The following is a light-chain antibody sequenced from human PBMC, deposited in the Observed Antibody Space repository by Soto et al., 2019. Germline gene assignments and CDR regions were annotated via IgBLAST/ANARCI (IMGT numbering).Light chain of an antibody. CDR3: QQYNTYSPERA. CDR1: RDISHF. J-gene: IGKJ1*01. V-gene: IGKV1-5*01. Sequence: HMNHSPSSLSASVRYRFTLTFRCSRDISHFLAWYQQEPGKAPKLLIYDASSLESGVPSRFSGSGSGTEFTLTISSLQPDDFATYYCQQYNTYSPERAFGQGTKVDI. CDR2: DAS.